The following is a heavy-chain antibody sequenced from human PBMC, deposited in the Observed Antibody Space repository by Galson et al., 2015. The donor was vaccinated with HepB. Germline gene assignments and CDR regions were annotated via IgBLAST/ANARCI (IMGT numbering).Heavy chain of an antibody. CDR3: ARDAAQDGAAAGSYNWFDP. CDR2: IYYSGST. CDR1: GGSISSGGYY. Sequence: LSLTCTVSGGSISSGGYYWSWIRQHPGKGLEWIGYIYYSGSTYYNPSLKSRVTISVDTSKNQFSLKLSSVTAADTAVYYCARDAAQDGAAAGSYNWFDPWGQGTLVTVSS. D-gene: IGHD6-13*01. V-gene: IGHV4-31*03. J-gene: IGHJ5*02.